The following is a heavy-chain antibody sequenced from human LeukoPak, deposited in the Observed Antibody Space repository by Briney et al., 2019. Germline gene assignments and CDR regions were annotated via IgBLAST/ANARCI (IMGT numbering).Heavy chain of an antibody. V-gene: IGHV3-23*01. CDR2: VSGSGAYT. CDR3: AKGGLLADSSGYFYLFDS. CDR1: GLTFSSYS. Sequence: GGSLRLSCAASGLTFSSYSMSWVRQAPGKGLEWVSVVSGSGAYTFSADSVKGRFIISRDNSKNTLSLQMNSLRAEDTAVYYCAKGGLLADSSGYFYLFDSWGQGTLVTVSS. D-gene: IGHD3-22*01. J-gene: IGHJ4*02.